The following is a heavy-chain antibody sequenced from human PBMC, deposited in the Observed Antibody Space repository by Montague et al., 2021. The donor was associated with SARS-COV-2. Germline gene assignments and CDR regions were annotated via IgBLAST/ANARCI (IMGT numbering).Heavy chain of an antibody. D-gene: IGHD2-15*01. CDR2: ISHGGGT. CDR3: ASHCGGGRCYFGMDV. CDR1: GGSFSSY. Sequence: SETLSLTCDVYGGSFSSYWSWIRQPPLRGLEWVGQISHGGGTTYXPSPKIRVTISVDTSKNQVSLKLSSVTAADPAVYYCASHCGGGRCYFGMDVWGQGTTVTVSS. J-gene: IGHJ6*02. V-gene: IGHV4-34*01.